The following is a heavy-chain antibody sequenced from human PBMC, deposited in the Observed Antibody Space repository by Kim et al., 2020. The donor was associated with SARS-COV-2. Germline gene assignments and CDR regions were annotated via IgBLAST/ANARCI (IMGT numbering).Heavy chain of an antibody. CDR2: IKSKTDGGTT. J-gene: IGHJ5*02. CDR1: GFTFSNAW. CDR3: TTSAGRITLVRGVNRP. Sequence: GGSLRLSCAASGFTFSNAWMSWVRQAPGKGLEWVGRIKSKTDGGTTDYAAPVKGRFTIQRDDSKNTLYLKMNSLKTEDTAVYYCTTSAGRITLVRGVNRPCGQGTLATVSA. D-gene: IGHD3-10*01. V-gene: IGHV3-15*01.